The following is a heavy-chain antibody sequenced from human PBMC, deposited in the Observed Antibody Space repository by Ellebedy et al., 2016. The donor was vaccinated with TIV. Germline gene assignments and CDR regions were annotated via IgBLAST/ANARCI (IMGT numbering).Heavy chain of an antibody. J-gene: IGHJ4*02. CDR2: ISSDGNIK. Sequence: PGGSLRLSCAASQFTFSSYTMHWVRQAPGKGLEWVAFISSDGNIKDYADSVKGRFTISRDNSRKTLYLQMNSLRLDDTAVHYCARGSEGSGFDYWGQGTLVTVSS. CDR1: QFTFSSYT. CDR3: ARGSEGSGFDY. D-gene: IGHD6-25*01. V-gene: IGHV3-30-3*01.